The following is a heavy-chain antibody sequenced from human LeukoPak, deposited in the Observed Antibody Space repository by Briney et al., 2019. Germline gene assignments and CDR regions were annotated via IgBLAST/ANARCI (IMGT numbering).Heavy chain of an antibody. J-gene: IGHJ4*02. CDR2: IIWNTGSV. CDR3: AIIPRAAAGPSARSPFHY. CDR1: GFTFDDYA. D-gene: IGHD6-13*01. V-gene: IGHV3-9*01. Sequence: PGRSLRLSCAASGFTFDDYAMHWVRQAPGKGLEWVSGIIWNTGSVGYADSVKGRFTISRDNAKNSLYLQMNSLRAEDTAVYYCAIIPRAAAGPSARSPFHYWGQGTLVTVSS.